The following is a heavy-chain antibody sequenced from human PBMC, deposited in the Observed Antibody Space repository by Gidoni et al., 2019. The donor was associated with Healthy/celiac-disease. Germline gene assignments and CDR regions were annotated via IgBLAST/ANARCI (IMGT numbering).Heavy chain of an antibody. Sequence: EVQLLESGGGLVQPGGSLRLSCAASGFPFSSYAMSWVRQAPGKGLEWVSAISGSGGSTYYADSVKGRFTISRDNSKNTLYLQMNSLRAEDTAVYYCAKDPVSYDILTGNFDYWGQGTLVTVSS. CDR2: ISGSGGST. CDR1: GFPFSSYA. D-gene: IGHD3-9*01. CDR3: AKDPVSYDILTGNFDY. J-gene: IGHJ4*02. V-gene: IGHV3-23*01.